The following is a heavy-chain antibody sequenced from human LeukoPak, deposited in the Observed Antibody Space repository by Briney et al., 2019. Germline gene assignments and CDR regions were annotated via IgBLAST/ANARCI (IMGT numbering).Heavy chain of an antibody. CDR1: GGTFSSYA. J-gene: IGHJ3*02. CDR3: AREPGTGAAFDI. CDR2: IIPIFGTA. V-gene: IGHV1-69*01. D-gene: IGHD1-1*01. Sequence: SVKVSCKASGGTFSSYAISWVRQAPGQGLEWMGGIIPIFGTADYAQKFQGRVTITADESTSTAYMELSSLRSEDTAVYYCAREPGTGAAFDIWGQGTMVTVSS.